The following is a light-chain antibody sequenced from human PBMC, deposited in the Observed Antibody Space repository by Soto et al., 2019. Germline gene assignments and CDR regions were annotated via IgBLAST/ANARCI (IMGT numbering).Light chain of an antibody. CDR3: LQDYNYPPS. J-gene: IGKJ3*01. Sequence: ALQMTQSPSSLSASVGDRVTITCRASQGIRNALGWYQQKPGKAHKLLIYAASSLQSGVPSRFSGSGSGTDFTLTIISLQPEDFETYYCLQDYNYPPSFGHGNKGDIQ. CDR1: QGIRNA. V-gene: IGKV1-6*01. CDR2: AAS.